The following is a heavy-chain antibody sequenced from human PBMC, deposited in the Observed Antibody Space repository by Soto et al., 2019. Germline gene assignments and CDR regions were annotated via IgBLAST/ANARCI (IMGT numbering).Heavy chain of an antibody. D-gene: IGHD3-16*01. Sequence: QVRLQESGPGLVKPSETLSLTCTVSDGSINSYYWSWIRQPPEKGLEWLGYIFYTGSTNYTPSLKRRVTISLDKSKNPFSLKLASVTAADTAVYYCAGGYYYYYVDVWGRGTTVTVSS. CDR2: IFYTGST. J-gene: IGHJ6*03. V-gene: IGHV4-59*01. CDR1: DGSINSYY. CDR3: AGGYYYYYVDV.